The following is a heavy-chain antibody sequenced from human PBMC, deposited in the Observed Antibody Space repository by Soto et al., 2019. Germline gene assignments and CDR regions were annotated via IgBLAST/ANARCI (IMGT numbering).Heavy chain of an antibody. CDR1: GYTLTELS. D-gene: IGHD2-2*01. CDR3: ATPRTGDFYGMDV. Sequence: ASVKVSCKVSGYTLTELSMHWVRQAPGKGLEWMGGFDPEDGETIYAQKFQGRVTMTEATSTDTAYMELSSLRSEDTAVYYCATPRTGDFYGMDVWGQGTTVTVSS. CDR2: FDPEDGET. J-gene: IGHJ6*02. V-gene: IGHV1-24*01.